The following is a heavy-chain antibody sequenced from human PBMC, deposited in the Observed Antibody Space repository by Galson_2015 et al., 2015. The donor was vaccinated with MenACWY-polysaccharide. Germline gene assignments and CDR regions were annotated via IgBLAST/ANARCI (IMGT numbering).Heavy chain of an antibody. CDR2: IYYSGST. V-gene: IGHV4-59*01. D-gene: IGHD2/OR15-2a*01. CDR3: ASNSGLR. J-gene: IGHJ4*02. Sequence: LTCTVSGGSISSYYWSWLRQPPGKGLEWIGYIYYSGSTNYNPSLKSRVTISVDTSKNQFSLKLSSVTAADTAVYYCASNSGLRWGQGTLVTVSS. CDR1: GGSISSYY.